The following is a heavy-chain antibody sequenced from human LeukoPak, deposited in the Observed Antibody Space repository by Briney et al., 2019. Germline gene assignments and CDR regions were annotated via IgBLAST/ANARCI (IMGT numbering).Heavy chain of an antibody. CDR1: GFTFSSYS. Sequence: GGSLRLSCAASGFTFSSYSMNWVRQAPGKGLEWVSYISSSSSTIYYADSVKGRFTISRDNAKNSLYLQMNSLRAEDTAVYYCARAPYSSGWYMDYWGQGTLVTVSS. CDR3: ARAPYSSGWYMDY. J-gene: IGHJ4*02. CDR2: ISSSSSTI. V-gene: IGHV3-48*04. D-gene: IGHD6-19*01.